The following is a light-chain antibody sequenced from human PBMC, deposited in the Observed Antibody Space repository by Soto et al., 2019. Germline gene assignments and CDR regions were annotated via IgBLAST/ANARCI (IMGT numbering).Light chain of an antibody. J-gene: IGKJ5*01. V-gene: IGKV3-11*01. Sequence: EIMLTQSPATLSLSPGERATLSCRASQSVSSYLAWYQHKPGQAPRLLIYDASTRATDIPARFSGSGSGTDFTLTISSLESEDSAIYYCQQRSNWPSISFGQGTRLEI. CDR1: QSVSSY. CDR2: DAS. CDR3: QQRSNWPSIS.